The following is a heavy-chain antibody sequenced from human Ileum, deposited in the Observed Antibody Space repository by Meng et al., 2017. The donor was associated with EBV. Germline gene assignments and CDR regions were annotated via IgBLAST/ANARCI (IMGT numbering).Heavy chain of an antibody. J-gene: IGHJ5*02. Sequence: QVQLVRSGTELIKAGAYVKISCEISGYSFVAYAIQWVRQAPGQGLEWMGWINTLNGHTEYSQKFQGSVPITSDTSASTVYMELNSLRSQDKAVYYCARRASQGVDPWGQGTLVTVSS. CDR1: GYSFVAYA. V-gene: IGHV1-3*04. CDR2: INTLNGHT. CDR3: ARRASQGVDP.